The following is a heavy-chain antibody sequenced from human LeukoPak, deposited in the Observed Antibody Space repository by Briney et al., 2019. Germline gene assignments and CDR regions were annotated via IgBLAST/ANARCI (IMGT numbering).Heavy chain of an antibody. Sequence: SETLSLTCTVSGGSISSSSYYWGWIRQPPGKGLEWIGSIYYSGSTYYNPSLKSRVTISVDTSKNQFSLKLSSVTAADTAVYYCARAAKYYDFWSGYFRLDYWGQGTLVTVSS. V-gene: IGHV4-39*07. D-gene: IGHD3-3*01. CDR3: ARAAKYYDFWSGYFRLDY. CDR2: IYYSGST. CDR1: GGSISSSSYY. J-gene: IGHJ4*02.